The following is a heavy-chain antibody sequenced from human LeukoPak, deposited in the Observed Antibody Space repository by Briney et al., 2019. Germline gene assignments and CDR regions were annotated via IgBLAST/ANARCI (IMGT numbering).Heavy chain of an antibody. CDR2: IIPIFGTA. CDR1: GYTFTSYG. D-gene: IGHD6-13*01. CDR3: ARESMSSWYSLHYYYMDV. J-gene: IGHJ6*03. V-gene: IGHV1-69*05. Sequence: ASVKVSCKASGYTFTSYGISWVRQAPGQGLEWMGRIIPIFGTANYAQKFQGRVTITTDESTSTAYMELSSLRSEDTAVYYCARESMSSWYSLHYYYMDVWGKGTTVTVSS.